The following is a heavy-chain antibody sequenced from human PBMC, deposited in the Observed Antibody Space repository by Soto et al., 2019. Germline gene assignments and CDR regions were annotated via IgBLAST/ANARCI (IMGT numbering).Heavy chain of an antibody. CDR2: IDPSGGST. V-gene: IGHV1-46*01. CDR3: ARDSGHYYRSDAFDK. Sequence: ASVKVSCKASGYTFTASYMHWVRQAPGQGLEWMGIIDPSGGSTSYSQKFQGTVTMTRDTSTSTVYMELNSLRSEDTAVFYCARDSGHYYRSDAFDKWGQGTMVTVSS. D-gene: IGHD1-26*01. CDR1: GYTFTASY. J-gene: IGHJ3*02.